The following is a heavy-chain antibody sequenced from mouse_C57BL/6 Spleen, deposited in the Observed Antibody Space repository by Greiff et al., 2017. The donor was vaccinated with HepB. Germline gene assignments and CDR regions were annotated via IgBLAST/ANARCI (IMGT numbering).Heavy chain of an antibody. CDR1: GYTFTNYW. D-gene: IGHD1-1*01. CDR3: ARRGSTHWYFDV. CDR2: IYPGGGYT. Sequence: QVHVKQSGAELVRPGTSVKMSCKASGYTFTNYWIGWAKQRPGHGLEWIGDIYPGGGYTNYNEKFKGKATLTADKSSSTAYMQFSSLTSEDSAIYYCARRGSTHWYFDVWGTGTTVTVSS. J-gene: IGHJ1*03. V-gene: IGHV1-63*01.